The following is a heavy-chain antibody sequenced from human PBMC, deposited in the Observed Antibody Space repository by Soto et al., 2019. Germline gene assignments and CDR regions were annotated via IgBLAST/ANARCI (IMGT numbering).Heavy chain of an antibody. CDR1: GYTFTGYY. CDR2: LNPNTGGA. V-gene: IGHV1-2*04. Sequence: QVHLVQSGAEVKKAGASVKVSCKASGYTFTGYYIHWVRQAPGQGLEWMGWLNPNTGGANIAQKFQGWVTLTRDTSISTTYMELRRLRSNDTAVYYCARDYYDGSDSYGFESWGQGTMVTVDS. CDR3: ARDYYDGSDSYGFES. J-gene: IGHJ3*01. D-gene: IGHD3-22*01.